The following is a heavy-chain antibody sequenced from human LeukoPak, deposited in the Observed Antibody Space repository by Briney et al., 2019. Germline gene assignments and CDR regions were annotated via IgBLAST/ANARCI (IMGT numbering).Heavy chain of an antibody. CDR3: VRGPYGASISKWFDP. CDR1: RDSISGYS. D-gene: IGHD3-10*01. Sequence: SETLSLTCTVSRDSISGYSWSWIRQSPGGGLEGIGYIYYSGDTAYNPSLRSRVTMAVDKSKNQFSLQLRSMTTADTAVYYCVRGPYGASISKWFDPWSQGTQVIVSP. CDR2: IYYSGDT. J-gene: IGHJ5*02. V-gene: IGHV4-59*01.